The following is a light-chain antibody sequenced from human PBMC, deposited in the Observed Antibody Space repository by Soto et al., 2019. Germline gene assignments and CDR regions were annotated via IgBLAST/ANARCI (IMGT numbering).Light chain of an antibody. CDR3: SSYTTSNTRQIV. J-gene: IGLJ1*01. V-gene: IGLV2-14*01. CDR2: DVS. Sequence: QSVLTQPASVSGSPGQSITISCNETSSDVGGYNYVSWYQQHPGKAPKFMIYDVSNRPSGVSNRFSGSKSGNTASLTISGLQAEDEADYYCSSYTTSNTRQIVFGTGTMVTVL. CDR1: SSDVGGYNY.